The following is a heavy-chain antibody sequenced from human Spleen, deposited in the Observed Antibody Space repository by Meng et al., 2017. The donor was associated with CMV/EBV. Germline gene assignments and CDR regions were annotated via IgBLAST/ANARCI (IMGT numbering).Heavy chain of an antibody. Sequence: GGSLRLSCAASGFTFSSYAMSWVRQTPGKGLEWVSLIYSGGSSTYYADSVKGRFTISRDNSENTLYLQMNSLRVEDTAVYYCAKGNAEYCTGARCYAFDYWGQGTLVTVSS. CDR2: IYSGGSST. V-gene: IGHV3-23*03. CDR1: GFTFSSYA. D-gene: IGHD2-8*02. CDR3: AKGNAEYCTGARCYAFDY. J-gene: IGHJ4*02.